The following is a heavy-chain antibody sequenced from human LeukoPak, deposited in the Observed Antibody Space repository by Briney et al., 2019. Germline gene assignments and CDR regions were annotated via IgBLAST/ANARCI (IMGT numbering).Heavy chain of an antibody. Sequence: GGSLRLSCAAAGFTFSNYAMNWVRQDPGKGLEWVSVISESGGSTYYADSVKGRFTISRDNSKNTPYLQMNSLRAEDTAVYYCAKGAVADTAGYFDYWGQGTLVTVSS. CDR1: GFTFSNYA. V-gene: IGHV3-23*01. D-gene: IGHD6-19*01. J-gene: IGHJ4*02. CDR2: ISESGGST. CDR3: AKGAVADTAGYFDY.